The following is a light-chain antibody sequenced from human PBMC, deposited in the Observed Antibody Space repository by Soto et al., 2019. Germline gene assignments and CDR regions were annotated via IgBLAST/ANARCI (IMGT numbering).Light chain of an antibody. Sequence: DIQMTQSPSTLSASVGDRVTITCRASQSISSWLAWYQQKPGKAPKLLIYKASSLESGVPSRFSGSASGTEFTLTISSLQPYDFATYYCQQYNSYSTFGQGTKVEIK. CDR1: QSISSW. V-gene: IGKV1-5*03. J-gene: IGKJ1*01. CDR2: KAS. CDR3: QQYNSYST.